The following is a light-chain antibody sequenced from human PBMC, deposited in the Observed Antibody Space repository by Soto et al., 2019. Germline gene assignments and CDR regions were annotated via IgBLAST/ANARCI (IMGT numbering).Light chain of an antibody. CDR1: QSISSW. CDR2: DDS. J-gene: IGKJ1*01. V-gene: IGKV1-5*01. Sequence: IQITQSPSTLSASVGDRDTITCLASQSISSWLAWYQQKPGKAPKLLIYDDSSLESGVPSRFSGSGSGKEFTLTISSLQPEDFATYYCQKYNSYRTFGQGTKVDIK. CDR3: QKYNSYRT.